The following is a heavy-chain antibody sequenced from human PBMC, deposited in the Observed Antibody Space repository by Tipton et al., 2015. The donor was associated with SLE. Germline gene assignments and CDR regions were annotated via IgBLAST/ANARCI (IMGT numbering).Heavy chain of an antibody. CDR2: ISHTGRN. D-gene: IGHD3-22*01. J-gene: IGHJ4*02. CDR3: ARELTYYYDSSGHFDY. Sequence: GLVKPSETLTLTCTVSGVSISSHYWSWIRQPPGKGLEWIGSISHTGRNYYSPSLKSRLTISVDTSKNQFSLKLSSVTAADTAVYYCARELTYYYDSSGHFDYWGQGTLVTVSS. V-gene: IGHV4-59*11. CDR1: GVSISSHY.